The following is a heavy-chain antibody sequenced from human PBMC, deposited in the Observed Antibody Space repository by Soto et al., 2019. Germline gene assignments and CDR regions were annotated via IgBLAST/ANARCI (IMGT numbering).Heavy chain of an antibody. CDR2: ISSSSSYI. D-gene: IGHD6-6*01. CDR1: GFTFSSYS. J-gene: IGHJ6*02. V-gene: IGHV3-21*01. CDR3: VSQLGPNYYYYGMDV. Sequence: PGGSLRLSCAACGFTFSSYSMNWVLQAPGKGLEWVSSISSSSSYIYYADSVKGRFTISRDNAKNSLYLQMNSLRAEDTAVYYFVSQLGPNYYYYGMDVWGQGTKVTVSS.